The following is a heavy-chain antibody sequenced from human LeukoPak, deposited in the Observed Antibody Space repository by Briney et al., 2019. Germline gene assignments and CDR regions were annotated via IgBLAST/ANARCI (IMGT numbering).Heavy chain of an antibody. Sequence: GGSLRLSCAASGFTFSNYAMAWVRQAPGKEPEWVSVITGGGGDTYHIDSVKGRFTISRGNSKNTLYLQMNSLRAEDTAVYFCAKQSAGSAAWYSLHYDFWGQGTLVTVSS. V-gene: IGHV3-23*01. CDR1: GFTFSNYA. D-gene: IGHD6-13*01. CDR3: AKQSAGSAAWYSLHYDF. J-gene: IGHJ4*02. CDR2: ITGGGGDT.